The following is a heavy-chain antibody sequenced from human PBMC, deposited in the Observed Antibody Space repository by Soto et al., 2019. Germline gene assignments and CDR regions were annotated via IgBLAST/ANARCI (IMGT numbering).Heavy chain of an antibody. CDR3: TRLISAAQDY. CDR1: GFVFKDSS. CDR2: IRDRAYSYAT. Sequence: VLLVESGGGLVQPGGSLKLSCAASGFVFKDSSIHWVRQASGKGLEWVGRIRDRAYSYATAYAASVKGRFTISRDDSSNTAYLQMNSPKTEDTAIYYCTRLISAAQDYWGQGTLVTVSS. J-gene: IGHJ4*02. D-gene: IGHD3-10*01. V-gene: IGHV3-73*01.